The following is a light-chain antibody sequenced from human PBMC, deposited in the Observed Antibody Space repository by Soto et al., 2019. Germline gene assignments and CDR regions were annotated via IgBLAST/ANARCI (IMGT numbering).Light chain of an antibody. V-gene: IGLV2-14*03. Sequence: QSALTQPRSVSGSPGQSVTLSCTGTSSDVGGYNYVSWYQQHPGKAPKLMIYDVSNRPSGVSDRFSGSKSGNAASLTISGLQAEDEADYYCSSYTSTSTLYVFGTGTKLTVL. J-gene: IGLJ1*01. CDR3: SSYTSTSTLYV. CDR1: SSDVGGYNY. CDR2: DVS.